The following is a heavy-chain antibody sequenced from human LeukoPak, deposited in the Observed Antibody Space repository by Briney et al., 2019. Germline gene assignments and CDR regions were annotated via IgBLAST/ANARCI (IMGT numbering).Heavy chain of an antibody. CDR1: GFTFSSYS. CDR2: ISSSSSYI. V-gene: IGHV3-21*01. J-gene: IGHJ4*02. D-gene: IGHD3-10*01. Sequence: PGGSPRLSCAASGFTFSSYSMNWVRQAPGKGLEWVSSISSSSSYIYYADSVKGRFTISRDNAKNSLYLQMNSLRAEDTAVYYCARGGSGSYYHLFDYWGQGTLVTVSS. CDR3: ARGGSGSYYHLFDY.